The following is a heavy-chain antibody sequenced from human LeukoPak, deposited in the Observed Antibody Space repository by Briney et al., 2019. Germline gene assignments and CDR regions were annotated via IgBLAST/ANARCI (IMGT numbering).Heavy chain of an antibody. D-gene: IGHD1-1*01. V-gene: IGHV4-61*01. CDR3: ARDTYNWNDYYYYGMGV. CDR2: NDREGT. Sequence: SETLSLTCAVSGGSVSTDSSYWNWIRQTPGKGLEWVCYNDREGTNYNPSLKSRVTISIDTSKNQFSLKVTPVTAEDTAVYYCARDTYNWNDYYYYGMGVWGKRTTATVSS. J-gene: IGHJ6*04. CDR1: GGSVSTDSSY.